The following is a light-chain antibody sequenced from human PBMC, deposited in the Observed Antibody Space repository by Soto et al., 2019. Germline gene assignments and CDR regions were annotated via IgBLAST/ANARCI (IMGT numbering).Light chain of an antibody. J-gene: IGKJ5*01. CDR3: QQRSNWPIT. CDR2: DAS. V-gene: IGKV3-11*01. Sequence: EIVLTQSPATLSLSPGERATLSCRTSQSVSSYFAWYQQKPGRAPRLLIYDASNRATGIPTRFIGSGSGTDFTLTISGLEPEYFAVYYCQQRSNWPITVGQGTRLEIK. CDR1: QSVSSY.